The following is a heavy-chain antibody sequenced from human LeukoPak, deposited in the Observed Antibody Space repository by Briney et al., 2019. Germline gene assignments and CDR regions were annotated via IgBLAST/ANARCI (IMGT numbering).Heavy chain of an antibody. CDR1: GGSISSYY. CDR2: IYYSGST. J-gene: IGHJ3*02. Sequence: SETLSLTCTVSGGSISSYYWSWIRQPPGKGLEWIGYIYYSGSTNYNPSLKSRVTISVDTSKNQFSLKLSSVTAADTAVYYCARARQLLRGDAFDIWGRGTMVTVSS. V-gene: IGHV4-59*01. CDR3: ARARQLLRGDAFDI. D-gene: IGHD4-11*01.